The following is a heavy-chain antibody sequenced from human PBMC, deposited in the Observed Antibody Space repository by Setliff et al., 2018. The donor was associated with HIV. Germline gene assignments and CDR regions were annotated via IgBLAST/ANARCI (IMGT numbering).Heavy chain of an antibody. Sequence: SVKVSCKASGGTFSSYAISWVRQAPGQGLEWMGGIIPIFGTANYAQKFQGRVTMTTDTSTNTAYMELRSLISDDTAVYYCARSAHDSETGYWGQGTPVTVSS. CDR1: GGTFSSYA. CDR2: IIPIFGTA. J-gene: IGHJ4*02. CDR3: ARSAHDSETGY. D-gene: IGHD5-12*01. V-gene: IGHV1-69*05.